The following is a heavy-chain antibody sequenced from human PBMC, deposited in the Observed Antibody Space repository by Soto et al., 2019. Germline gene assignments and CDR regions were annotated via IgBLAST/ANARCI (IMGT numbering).Heavy chain of an antibody. CDR1: GDSFNDYY. Sequence: QVQLVQSGAEVRKPGASVTVSCRSSGDSFNDYYIHWVRQAPGQGFEWMGWINPNGGVTKYAQKFQGLVRIAREPSMRTVYMQVSRLRSGDTGVYFCARERWGATATLDYYYFYMDVWGTGTTVTVSS. J-gene: IGHJ6*03. CDR3: ARERWGATATLDYYYFYMDV. V-gene: IGHV1-2*04. CDR2: INPNGGVT. D-gene: IGHD5-12*01.